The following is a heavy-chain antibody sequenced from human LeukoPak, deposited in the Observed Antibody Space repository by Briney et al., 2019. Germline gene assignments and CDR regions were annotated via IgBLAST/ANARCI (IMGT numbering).Heavy chain of an antibody. CDR1: GDSINSGRYY. D-gene: IGHD6-13*01. CDR3: ARVYYSSSYDYWYFDL. J-gene: IGHJ2*01. Sequence: SQTLSLTCTVSGDSINSGRYYWSWIRQPAGKGLEWIGRIDSSGRTNYNPSLKSRVTMSVDTSRNQFSLRLSSVTAADTAVYYCARVYYSSSYDYWYFDLWGRGTLVTVSS. CDR2: IDSSGRT. V-gene: IGHV4-61*02.